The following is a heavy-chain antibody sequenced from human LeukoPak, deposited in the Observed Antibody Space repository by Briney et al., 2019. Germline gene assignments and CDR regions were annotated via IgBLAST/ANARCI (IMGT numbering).Heavy chain of an antibody. CDR3: ANPGDGDEFGFFYL. D-gene: IGHD2/OR15-2a*01. CDR2: ISSSGDST. V-gene: IGHV3-23*01. CDR1: GCSISNYD. Sequence: PWGSLTLTCAVSGCSISNYDRSWIRQAPGKGLFWVSAISSSGDSTYYADSVKGRFTISRDNPKNTLHLQMNILRAEDTAVYYWANPGDGDEFGFFYLWGKGNLVTISS. J-gene: IGHJ4*02.